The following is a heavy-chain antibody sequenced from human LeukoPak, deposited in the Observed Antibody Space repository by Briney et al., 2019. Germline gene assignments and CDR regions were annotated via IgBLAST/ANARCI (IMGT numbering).Heavy chain of an antibody. V-gene: IGHV1-18*01. CDR3: ARDGDQYSSSSRGFDY. D-gene: IGHD6-6*01. CDR1: GYTFTSYG. CDR2: ISAYNGNT. J-gene: IGHJ4*02. Sequence: ASVKVSCTASGYTFTSYGISWVRQAPGQGLEWMGWISAYNGNTNYAQKLQGRVTMTTDTSTSTAYMELRSLRSDDTAVYYCARDGDQYSSSSRGFDYWGQGTLVTVSS.